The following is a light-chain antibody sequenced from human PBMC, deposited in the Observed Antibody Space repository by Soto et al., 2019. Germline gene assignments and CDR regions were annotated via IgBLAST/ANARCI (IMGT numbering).Light chain of an antibody. J-gene: IGKJ5*01. V-gene: IGKV3-20*01. Sequence: EIVLTQSPGTLSLSPGERATLSCRASQSVINDYLAWYQQKPGQAPRLLIYGASNSATGIPGRFSGSGSGTHFTLTISRLEPEDFAVYYCQQYGSSPSSFGQGTRLEIK. CDR2: GAS. CDR3: QQYGSSPSS. CDR1: QSVINDY.